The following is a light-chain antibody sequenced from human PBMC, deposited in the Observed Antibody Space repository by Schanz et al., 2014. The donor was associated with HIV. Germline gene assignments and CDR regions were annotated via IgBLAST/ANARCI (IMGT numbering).Light chain of an antibody. Sequence: DIVMTQSPDSLAVSLGERATINCKSSQSVLYSSNNKNYLAWYQHKPGQPPKLLIYWASTRESGVPDRFSGSGSGTDFTLTISSLQAEDVAVYYCQQYYNMPLTFGGGTKVEIK. CDR3: QQYYNMPLT. CDR1: QSVLYSSNNKNY. J-gene: IGKJ4*01. V-gene: IGKV4-1*01. CDR2: WAS.